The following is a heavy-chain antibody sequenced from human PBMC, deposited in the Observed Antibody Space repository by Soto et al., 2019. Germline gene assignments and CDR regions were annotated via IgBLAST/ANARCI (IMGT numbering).Heavy chain of an antibody. CDR1: GYTFTAYY. CDR2: INPNSGGT. CDR3: ARGRWEHCTNGIRSTTFYFDY. Sequence: ASVKVSCKASGYTFTAYYLHWVRQAPGQGLEWMGRINPNSGGTNYAQKFQGWVTVTRDTSISTAYMDLSRLSSDDTAVYYCARGRWEHCTNGIRSTTFYFDYWGQGTLVTVSS. J-gene: IGHJ4*02. D-gene: IGHD2-8*01. V-gene: IGHV1-2*04.